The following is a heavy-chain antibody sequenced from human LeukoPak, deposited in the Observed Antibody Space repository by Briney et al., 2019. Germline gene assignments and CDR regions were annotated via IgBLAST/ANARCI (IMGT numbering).Heavy chain of an antibody. Sequence: GGSLRLSCAASAFTFSTYWMHWVRQVPGKGLEWVSRINGDESSTNYADSVKGRFTISRDNAKDTLYLHLNSLTAEDTAVYYCARGAKWAYYFDYWGQGTLVTVSS. J-gene: IGHJ4*02. CDR2: INGDESST. CDR1: AFTFSTYW. CDR3: ARGAKWAYYFDY. D-gene: IGHD1-26*01. V-gene: IGHV3-74*01.